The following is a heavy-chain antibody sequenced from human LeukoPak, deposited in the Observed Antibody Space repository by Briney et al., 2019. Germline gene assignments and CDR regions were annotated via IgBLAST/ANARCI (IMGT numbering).Heavy chain of an antibody. J-gene: IGHJ4*02. CDR3: AKGPYDSSGSDY. CDR2: ISGSGGST. Sequence: GGSLRLSCAASGFTFSSYAVSWVRQAPGKGLEWVSAISGSGGSTYYADSVKGRFTISRDNPKNTLYLQMNSLRAEDTAVYYCAKGPYDSSGSDYWGQGTLVTVSS. CDR1: GFTFSSYA. V-gene: IGHV3-23*01. D-gene: IGHD3-22*01.